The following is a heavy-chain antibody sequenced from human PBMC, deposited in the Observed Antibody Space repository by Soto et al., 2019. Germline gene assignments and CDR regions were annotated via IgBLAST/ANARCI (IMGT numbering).Heavy chain of an antibody. J-gene: IGHJ6*02. V-gene: IGHV3-33*01. CDR3: ASPNTEAAMYNYYYYGMDV. CDR1: GFTFSSYG. CDR2: IWYDGSNK. D-gene: IGHD2-2*01. Sequence: GGSLRLSCAASGFTFSSYGMHWVRQAPGKGLEWVAVIWYDGSNKYYADSVKGRFTISRDNSKNTLYLQMNSLRAEDTAVYYCASPNTEAAMYNYYYYGMDVWGQGTTVTVSS.